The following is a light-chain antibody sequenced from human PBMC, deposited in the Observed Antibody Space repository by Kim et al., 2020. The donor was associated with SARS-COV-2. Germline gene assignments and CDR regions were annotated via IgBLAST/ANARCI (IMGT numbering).Light chain of an antibody. J-gene: IGLJ2*01. CDR2: DKN. V-gene: IGLV3-19*01. CDR1: SLRTYE. Sequence: AWGQTVNITCQGDSLRTYEASWYQQKPGQAPKLVMFDKNSRPSKSPDRFSGSSSGNTASLTITAAQAEDEADYYCNSRDSSGTRVVFGGGTHLTVL. CDR3: NSRDSSGTRVV.